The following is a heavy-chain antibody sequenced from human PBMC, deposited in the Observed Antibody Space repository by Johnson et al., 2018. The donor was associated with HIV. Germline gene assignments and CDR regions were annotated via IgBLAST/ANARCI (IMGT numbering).Heavy chain of an antibody. Sequence: QVYLVESGGGVVQPGRSLRLSCAASGFTFSSYAMHWVRQAPGKGLEWVAVISYDGSNKYYADSVKGRFTISRDNSKNTLYLQMNSLRAEDTAVYYCAREYVGQWLGPRHAFDIWGQGTMVTVSS. V-gene: IGHV3-30-3*01. CDR3: AREYVGQWLGPRHAFDI. CDR2: ISYDGSNK. CDR1: GFTFSSYA. D-gene: IGHD6-19*01. J-gene: IGHJ3*02.